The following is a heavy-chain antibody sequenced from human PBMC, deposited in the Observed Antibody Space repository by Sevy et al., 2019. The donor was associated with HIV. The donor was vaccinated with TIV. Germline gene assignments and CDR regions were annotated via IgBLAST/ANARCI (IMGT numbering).Heavy chain of an antibody. CDR1: GFNLSPYW. CDR3: ASNTYHYDSNTCYPVY. V-gene: IGHV3-7*01. CDR2: IKQDGNEK. Sequence: GGSLRLSCVASGFNLSPYWMTWVRQAPGKGLEWVANIKQDGNEKYYVYSVKGRFTVSRDNAKNALYLQMYSLRVEDTAVYFCASNTYHYDSNTCYPVYWGQGTRVTVSS. J-gene: IGHJ4*02. D-gene: IGHD3-22*01.